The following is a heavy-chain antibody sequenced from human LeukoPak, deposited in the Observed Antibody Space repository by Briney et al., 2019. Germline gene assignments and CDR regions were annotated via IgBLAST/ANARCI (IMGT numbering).Heavy chain of an antibody. CDR2: IKQDGSEK. D-gene: IGHD6-13*01. Sequence: GGSLRLSCAASGFTFSSYWMSWVRQAPGKGLEWVANIKQDGSEKYYVDSVKGRFTISRDNAKNSLYLQMNSLRAEDTAVYYCARDGGVTYSSSSHYYYGMDVWGQGTTVTVSS. CDR1: GFTFSSYW. J-gene: IGHJ6*02. V-gene: IGHV3-7*01. CDR3: ARDGGVTYSSSSHYYYGMDV.